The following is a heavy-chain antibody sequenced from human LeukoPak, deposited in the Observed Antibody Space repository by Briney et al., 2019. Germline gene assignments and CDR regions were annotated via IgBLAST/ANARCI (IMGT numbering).Heavy chain of an antibody. J-gene: IGHJ4*02. CDR1: GFTLSVYY. CDR3: AVEMATISYY. D-gene: IGHD5-24*01. V-gene: IGHV3-11*04. CDR2: ISSSSSTI. Sequence: GGSLTLSCAASGFTLSVYYMSWIRPAPGKGREWVSYISSSSSTIYYAYSVKGRFTISRDNAKNSLYLQMNSLRAEDTSVYYCAVEMATISYYWGQGTLVTVSS.